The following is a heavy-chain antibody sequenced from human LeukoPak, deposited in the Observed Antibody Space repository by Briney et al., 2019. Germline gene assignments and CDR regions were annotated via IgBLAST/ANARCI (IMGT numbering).Heavy chain of an antibody. D-gene: IGHD6-13*01. CDR3: ARDSSGFIAAAGRRGPAYFYYGMDV. CDR1: GGSISSYY. Sequence: SETLSLTCTVSGGSISSYYWSWIRQPPGKGLEWIGYIYYSGSTNYNPSVKSRVTISVDTSKNQFSLKLSSVTAADTAVYYCARDSSGFIAAAGRRGPAYFYYGMDVWGQGTTVTVSS. CDR2: IYYSGST. J-gene: IGHJ6*02. V-gene: IGHV4-59*01.